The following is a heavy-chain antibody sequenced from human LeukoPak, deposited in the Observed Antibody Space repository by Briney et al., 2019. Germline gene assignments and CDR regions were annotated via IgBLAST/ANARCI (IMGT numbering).Heavy chain of an antibody. J-gene: IGHJ4*02. Sequence: PSQTLSLTCTVSGGSLSSGDYYWSWLRQHPGTGLEWGGNIYSGSTYYNPSLKSRVTISVDTSKSQFSLKLSSVTAADTAVYYCAREGYDSSYYYYLDYWGQGTLVTVSS. CDR2: IYSGST. D-gene: IGHD3-22*01. V-gene: IGHV4-31*03. CDR1: GGSLSSGDYY. CDR3: AREGYDSSYYYYLDY.